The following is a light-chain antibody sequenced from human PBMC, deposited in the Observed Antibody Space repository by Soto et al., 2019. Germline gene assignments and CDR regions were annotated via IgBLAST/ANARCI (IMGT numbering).Light chain of an antibody. Sequence: VMTQSPAPLSVSPGERATLSCKASQSVTSNYLAWYQQKPGQAPRLIIYGVSSRATGVPDRFSGSGSGTDFTLTISRLEPEDFAVYYCQQYTDWPLTFGQGTKVDIK. J-gene: IGKJ1*01. CDR1: QSVTSNY. V-gene: IGKV3-20*01. CDR3: QQYTDWPLT. CDR2: GVS.